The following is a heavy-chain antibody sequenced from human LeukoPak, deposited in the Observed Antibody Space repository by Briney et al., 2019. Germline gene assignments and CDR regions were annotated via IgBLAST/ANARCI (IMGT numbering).Heavy chain of an antibody. D-gene: IGHD6-19*01. J-gene: IGHJ5*02. Sequence: SETLSLTCTVSGGSISSYFWSWIRQPPGKGLEWIGYVYYSGSTNYNPSLKSRVTISVDTSKNQFSLKLSSVTAADTAVYYCASSGWYGNWFDPWGQGTLVTVSS. CDR2: VYYSGST. V-gene: IGHV4-59*01. CDR3: ASSGWYGNWFDP. CDR1: GGSISSYF.